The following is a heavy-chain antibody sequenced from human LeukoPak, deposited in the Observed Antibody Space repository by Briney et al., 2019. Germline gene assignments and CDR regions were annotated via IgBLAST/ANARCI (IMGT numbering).Heavy chain of an antibody. CDR1: GYTLTELS. CDR3: ATDIGVAAAPLEIYYYGMDV. CDR2: FDPEDGET. J-gene: IGHJ6*02. D-gene: IGHD6-13*01. Sequence: GASVKVSCKVPGYTLTELSMHWVRQAPGKGLEWMGGFDPEDGETIYAQKFQGRVTMTEDTSTDTAYMELSSLRSEDMAVYYCATDIGVAAAPLEIYYYGMDVWGQGTTVTVSS. V-gene: IGHV1-24*01.